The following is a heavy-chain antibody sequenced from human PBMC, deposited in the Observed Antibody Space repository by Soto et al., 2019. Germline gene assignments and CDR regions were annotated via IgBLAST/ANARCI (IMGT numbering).Heavy chain of an antibody. D-gene: IGHD3-16*01. V-gene: IGHV4-61*01. J-gene: IGHJ6*02. CDR2: IYYTGST. CDR3: ARDSSITYYYGMDV. CDR1: GGSVSSGSHY. Sequence: KPSETLSLTCTVSGGSVSSGSHYWTWIRQPPGKGLEWIGCIYYTGSTNYNPSLKSRVSISVDTSENQFSLKLSSVTAADTAIYYCARDSSITYYYGMDVWGQGTTVTVSS.